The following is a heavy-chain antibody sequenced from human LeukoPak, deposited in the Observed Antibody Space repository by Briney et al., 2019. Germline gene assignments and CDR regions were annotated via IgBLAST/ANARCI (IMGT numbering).Heavy chain of an antibody. CDR2: INHSGST. CDR1: GGSFSGYY. CDR3: AREPHRGPWFDP. Sequence: PSETLSLTCAVYGGSFSGYYWSWIRQPSGKGLEWIGEINHSGSTNYNPSLKSRVTISVDTSKNQFSLKLSSVTAADTAVYYCAREPHRGPWFDPWGQGTLVTVSS. V-gene: IGHV4-34*01. D-gene: IGHD5-12*01. J-gene: IGHJ5*02.